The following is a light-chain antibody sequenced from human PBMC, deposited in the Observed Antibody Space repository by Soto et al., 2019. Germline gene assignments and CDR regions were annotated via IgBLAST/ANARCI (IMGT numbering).Light chain of an antibody. J-gene: IGKJ1*01. V-gene: IGKV3-11*01. Sequence: EILLTQSPATLSLSPGERATLSCMASQSVRSSLAWYQQKPGQAPRLLIYDASTRATGIPGRFSGSGSGTDFTLTISNLEPEDFAVYYCQQRSSWPWTFGQGAKVEIK. CDR2: DAS. CDR3: QQRSSWPWT. CDR1: QSVRSS.